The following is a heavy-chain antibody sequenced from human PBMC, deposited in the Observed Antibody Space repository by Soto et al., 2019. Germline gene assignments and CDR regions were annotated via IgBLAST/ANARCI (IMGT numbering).Heavy chain of an antibody. CDR1: GYTFTSYG. Sequence: WASVKVSCKASGYTFTSYGISWVRQAPGQGLEWMGWISAYNGNTNYAQKLQGRVTMTTDTSTSTAYMELRSLRSDDTAVYYCARLYSNFDRYYYYGMDVWGQGTTVTISS. CDR2: ISAYNGNT. CDR3: ARLYSNFDRYYYYGMDV. V-gene: IGHV1-18*01. J-gene: IGHJ6*02. D-gene: IGHD4-4*01.